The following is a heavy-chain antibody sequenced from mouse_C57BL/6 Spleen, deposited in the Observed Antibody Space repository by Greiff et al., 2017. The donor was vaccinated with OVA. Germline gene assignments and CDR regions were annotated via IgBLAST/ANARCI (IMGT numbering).Heavy chain of an antibody. CDR1: GFTFSSYA. V-gene: IGHV5-4*01. J-gene: IGHJ3*01. Sequence: EVQLVESGGGLVKPGGSLKLSCAASGFTFSSYAMSWVRLTPATRLELVAPTSDGGSYTYYPDHVKGRFPISRDNAKNNLYLQMGHVKSEDTAMYYCARDGSSYEWFAYWGQGTLVTVSA. D-gene: IGHD1-1*01. CDR2: TSDGGSYT. CDR3: ARDGSSYEWFAY.